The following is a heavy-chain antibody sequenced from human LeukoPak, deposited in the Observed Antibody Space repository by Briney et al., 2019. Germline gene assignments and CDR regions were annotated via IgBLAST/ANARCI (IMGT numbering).Heavy chain of an antibody. V-gene: IGHV3-30-3*01. CDR1: GFTFSSYA. CDR2: ISYDGSNK. Sequence: PGGSLRLFCAASGFTFSSYAMHWVRQAPGKGLEWVAVISYDGSNKYYADSVKGRFTISRDNSKNTLYLQMNSLRAEDTAVYYCARDRSTMIVVVTSLDAFDIWGQGTMVTVSS. J-gene: IGHJ3*02. D-gene: IGHD3-22*01. CDR3: ARDRSTMIVVVTSLDAFDI.